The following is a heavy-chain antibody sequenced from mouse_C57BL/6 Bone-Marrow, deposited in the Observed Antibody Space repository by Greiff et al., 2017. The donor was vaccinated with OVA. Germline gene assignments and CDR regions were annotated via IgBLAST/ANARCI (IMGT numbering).Heavy chain of an antibody. J-gene: IGHJ2*01. D-gene: IGHD3-2*02. CDR2: IRYDGSN. CDR3: AGGGAQAKENFDY. V-gene: IGHV3-6*01. CDR1: GYSFTSGYY. Sequence: VQLKESGPGLVKPSQSLSLSCSVTGYSFTSGYYWNWIRQFPGNKLEWMGYIRYDGSNNYNPSLKNRISITRDTSKNQFFLKLNSVTTEDTATDYCAGGGAQAKENFDYWGQGTTLTVSS.